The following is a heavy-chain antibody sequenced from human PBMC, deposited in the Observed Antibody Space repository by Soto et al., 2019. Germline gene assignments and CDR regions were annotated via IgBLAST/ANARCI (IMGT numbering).Heavy chain of an antibody. J-gene: IGHJ4*02. D-gene: IGHD3-3*01. CDR2: IYYSGST. CDR1: GCSISSGGYY. CDR3: ARGKFWSGPYFDY. V-gene: IGHV4-31*03. Sequence: SETLSLTCPFSGCSISSGGYYWSWIRQHPGKGLEWIGYIYYSGSTYYNPSLKSRVTISVDTSKNQFSLKLSSVTAADAAVYYCARGKFWSGPYFDYWGQGTLVTVS.